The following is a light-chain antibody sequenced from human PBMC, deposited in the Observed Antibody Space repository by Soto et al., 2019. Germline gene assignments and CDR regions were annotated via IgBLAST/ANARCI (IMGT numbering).Light chain of an antibody. V-gene: IGKV3-20*01. CDR2: GAS. CDR1: QSVSSYY. CDR3: QQYGSSTIT. Sequence: EIVLTQSPGTLSLSPGERATLSCRASQSVSSYYLAWYQKKPGQAPRLLIYGASSRATGIPDRFSGFGSGTDFNLTISRLETEDFAVYLCQQYGSSTITFGQGTRLEIK. J-gene: IGKJ5*01.